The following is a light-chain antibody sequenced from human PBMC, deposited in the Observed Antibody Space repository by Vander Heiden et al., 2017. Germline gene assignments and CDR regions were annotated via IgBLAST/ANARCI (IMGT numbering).Light chain of an antibody. CDR3: GTWDSSLSVV. V-gene: IGLV1-51*02. CDR2: ENN. J-gene: IGLJ2*01. Sequence: QSVLTQTPSVSAAPGQKVTISCFGSSSNIGNNYVSWYQQLPGTAPKLLIYENNKRPSGIPDRFSGSKSGTSATLGITGLQTGDEADYYCGTWDSSLSVVFGGGTKLTVL. CDR1: SSNIGNNY.